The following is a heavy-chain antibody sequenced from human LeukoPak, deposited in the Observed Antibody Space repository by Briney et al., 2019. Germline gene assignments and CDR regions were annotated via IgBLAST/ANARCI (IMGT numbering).Heavy chain of an antibody. J-gene: IGHJ4*02. Sequence: GASVKVSCKASGYDFTTNYIHWVRQAPGQGLEWTGTINPSVSSTTYGQRFRGRVTMTRDTSTATVYMDLGSLTSEDTAIYYCAKGYCTGASCYVLDSWGQGTLVTVSS. CDR1: GYDFTTNY. D-gene: IGHD2-15*01. CDR3: AKGYCTGASCYVLDS. V-gene: IGHV1-46*01. CDR2: INPSVSST.